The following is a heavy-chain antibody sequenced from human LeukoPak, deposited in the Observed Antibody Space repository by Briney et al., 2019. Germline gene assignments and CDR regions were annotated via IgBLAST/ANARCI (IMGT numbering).Heavy chain of an antibody. CDR3: ARSPMVRGVMRGAFDI. CDR2: INAGNGNT. Sequence: ASVKVSCKASGYTFTSYAMHWVRQAPGQRLEWMGWINAGNGNTKYSQKFQGRVTITRDTSASTAYMELSSLRSEDTAVYYCARSPMVRGVMRGAFDIWGQGTMVTVSS. CDR1: GYTFTSYA. D-gene: IGHD3-10*01. J-gene: IGHJ3*02. V-gene: IGHV1-3*01.